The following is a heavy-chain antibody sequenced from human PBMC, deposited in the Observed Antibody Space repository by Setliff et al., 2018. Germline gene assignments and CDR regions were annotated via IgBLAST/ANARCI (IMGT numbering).Heavy chain of an antibody. CDR1: GFTFNIYA. Sequence: GGSLRLSCAASGFTFNIYAMSWVRQAPGKGLEWVSSIGGIDGTGSYADSVKGRFTISRDNSKNTLLLQMSSLRAEDTAVYYCARGGDYCGGECYIPPPDSYWGQGTLVTVSS. CDR3: ARGGDYCGGECYIPPPDSY. D-gene: IGHD2-21*01. V-gene: IGHV3-23*01. J-gene: IGHJ4*02. CDR2: IGGIDGTG.